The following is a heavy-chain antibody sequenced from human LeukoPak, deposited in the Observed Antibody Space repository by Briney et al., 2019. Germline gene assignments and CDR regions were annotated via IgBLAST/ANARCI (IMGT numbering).Heavy chain of an antibody. V-gene: IGHV3-48*02. CDR3: ARGYYYGSGYGMAV. D-gene: IGHD3-10*01. CDR2: ISSSGSSI. CDR1: GFTFSDYE. Sequence: PGGSLRLSCAASGFTFSDYEMNWVRQAPGKGLEWISYISSSGSSIDYADSVKGRFTISRDNAKNSLYLQMNSLRDEDTAVYFCARGYYYGSGYGMAVWGQGTTVTVSS. J-gene: IGHJ6*02.